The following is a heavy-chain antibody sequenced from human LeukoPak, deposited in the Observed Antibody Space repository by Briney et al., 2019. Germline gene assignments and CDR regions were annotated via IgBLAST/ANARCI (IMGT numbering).Heavy chain of an antibody. J-gene: IGHJ4*02. V-gene: IGHV4-31*03. D-gene: IGHD3-10*01. CDR1: GGSISSGGYY. CDR2: IDDSWST. CDR3: ARTLITMVRGVHKYYFDY. Sequence: SETLSLTCTVSGGSISSGGYYWSWIRQHPGKGLEWIRYIDDSWSTYYNPSLKSRVTISVDTSKNQFSLKLSSVTAADTAVYYCARTLITMVRGVHKYYFDYWGQGTLVTVSS.